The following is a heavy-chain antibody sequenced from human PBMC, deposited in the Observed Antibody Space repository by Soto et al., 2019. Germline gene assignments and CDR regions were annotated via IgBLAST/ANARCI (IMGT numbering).Heavy chain of an antibody. V-gene: IGHV4-31*03. CDR1: GGSISSGGYY. D-gene: IGHD5-12*01. CDR3: AIGSHPTSWFDP. CDR2: IYYSGST. J-gene: IGHJ5*02. Sequence: LSLTCTVSGGSISSGGYYWSWIRQHPGKGLEWIGYIYYSGSTYYNPSLKSRVTISVDTSKNQFSLKLSSVTAADTAVYYCAIGSHPTSWFDPRGQGTLVTVSS.